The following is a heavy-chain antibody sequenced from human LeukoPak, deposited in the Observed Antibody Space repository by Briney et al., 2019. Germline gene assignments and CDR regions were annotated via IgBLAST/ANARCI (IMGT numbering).Heavy chain of an antibody. D-gene: IGHD3-10*01. V-gene: IGHV1-3*01. J-gene: IGHJ5*02. CDR2: INAGNGNT. CDR1: GYTFTSYA. Sequence: GASVKVSCKASGYTFTSYAMHWVRQAPGQRLEWMGRINAGNGNTKYSQNFQGRATITRDTSASTAYLELSSLRSADTAVYYCARAPTGSSGNYYQGNWFAPWGQGTLVTVSS. CDR3: ARAPTGSSGNYYQGNWFAP.